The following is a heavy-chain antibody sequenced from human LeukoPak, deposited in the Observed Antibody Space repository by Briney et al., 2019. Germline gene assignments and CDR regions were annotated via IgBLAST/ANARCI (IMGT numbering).Heavy chain of an antibody. CDR1: GDSISSHF. D-gene: IGHD3-9*01. V-gene: IGHV4-59*11. CDR3: ARDICHYDILTGYYGQSYYFDY. J-gene: IGHJ4*02. Sequence: SETLSLTCTVSGDSISSHFWSWIRQPPGRGLEWIGYIYYSGSTSYNPSLKSRVTMSVDTSKNQFSLKLSSVTAADTAVYCCARDICHYDILTGYYGQSYYFDYWGQGTLVTVSS. CDR2: IYYSGST.